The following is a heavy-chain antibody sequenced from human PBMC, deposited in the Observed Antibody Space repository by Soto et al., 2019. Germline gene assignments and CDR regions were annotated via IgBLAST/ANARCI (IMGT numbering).Heavy chain of an antibody. J-gene: IGHJ4*02. V-gene: IGHV3-30*18. CDR3: AKGGDHPGNYFDY. CDR2: ISYDGSNK. CDR1: GFTFSGYG. Sequence: QVQLVESGGGVVQPGRSLRLSCAASGFTFSGYGLHWVRQAPGKGLDWVAVISYDGSNKYYTDSVKGRFTISRDNSKSTLYLQMTSQRAEDTAVYYCAKGGDHPGNYFDYWGQGALVTVSS.